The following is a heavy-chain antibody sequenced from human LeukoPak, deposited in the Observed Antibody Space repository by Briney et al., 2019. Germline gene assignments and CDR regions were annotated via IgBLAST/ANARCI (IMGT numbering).Heavy chain of an antibody. J-gene: IGHJ6*02. V-gene: IGHV3-7*01. CDR2: IKQDGSEK. D-gene: IGHD6-19*01. CDR1: GFTFSSYW. CDR3: ARDSLWLGGAGYYYYDMDV. Sequence: GGSLRLSCAASGFTFSSYWMSWVRQAPGKGLEWVANIKQDGSEKYYVDSVKGRFTISRDNAKNSLYLQMNSLRAEDTAVYYCARDSLWLGGAGYYYYDMDVWGQGTTVTVSS.